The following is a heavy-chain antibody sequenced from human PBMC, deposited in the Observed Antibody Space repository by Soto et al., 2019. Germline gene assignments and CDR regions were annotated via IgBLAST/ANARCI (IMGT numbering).Heavy chain of an antibody. J-gene: IGHJ2*01. CDR3: AGHENMTLGSQYLDP. V-gene: IGHV4-4*02. CDR2: MHHSGSI. Sequence: PSETLSLTCSVSGDSISNNKWWSWVRQPPGKGLEWIGEMHHSGSIHYNASLKSRATLSVDKSRSQFSLQLTSVTAADTALYFWAGHENMTLGSQYLDPGGRETRVT. D-gene: IGHD2-2*03. CDR1: GDSISNNKW.